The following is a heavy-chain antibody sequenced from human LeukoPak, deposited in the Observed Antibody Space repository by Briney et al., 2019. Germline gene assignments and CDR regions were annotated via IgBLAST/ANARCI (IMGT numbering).Heavy chain of an antibody. Sequence: GGSLRLSCVASGFTFSSYAMSWVRQAPGRGLEWVSAISGGGGSTYYADSVKGRFSISRDNSKNTLFVQMNSLRAEDTAEYYCAREAGDGYKYRDYWGQGTLVTVSS. V-gene: IGHV3-23*01. D-gene: IGHD5-24*01. CDR3: AREAGDGYKYRDY. CDR2: ISGGGGST. CDR1: GFTFSSYA. J-gene: IGHJ4*02.